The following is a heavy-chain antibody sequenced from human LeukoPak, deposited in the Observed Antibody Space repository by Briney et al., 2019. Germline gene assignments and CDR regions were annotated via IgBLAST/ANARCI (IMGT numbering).Heavy chain of an antibody. J-gene: IGHJ3*02. D-gene: IGHD2-2*01. CDR1: GFTFDDYA. V-gene: IGHV3-21*01. CDR2: ISSSSSYI. Sequence: GGSLRLSCAASGFTFDDYAMHWVRQAPGKGLEWVSSISSSSSYIYYADSVKGRFTISRDNAKNSLYLQMNSLRAEDTAVYYCARTSETSPWAFDIWGQGTMVTVSS. CDR3: ARTSETSPWAFDI.